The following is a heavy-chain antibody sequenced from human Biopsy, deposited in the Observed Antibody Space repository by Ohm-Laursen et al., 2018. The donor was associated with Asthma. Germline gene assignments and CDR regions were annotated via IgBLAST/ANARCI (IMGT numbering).Heavy chain of an antibody. V-gene: IGHV3-30*03. J-gene: IGHJ6*02. CDR3: ARGAYYDFWSGYSRPIPGYYGMDV. CDR2: ISYDGRNK. Sequence: SLRLSCAATGFTFNSYGMHWVRQAPGKGLEWVAVISYDGRNKYYGDSVKGRFTISRDNSKNTVYLQMISLRVEDTSVYYCARGAYYDFWSGYSRPIPGYYGMDVRGHGTTVTVSS. D-gene: IGHD3-3*01. CDR1: GFTFNSYG.